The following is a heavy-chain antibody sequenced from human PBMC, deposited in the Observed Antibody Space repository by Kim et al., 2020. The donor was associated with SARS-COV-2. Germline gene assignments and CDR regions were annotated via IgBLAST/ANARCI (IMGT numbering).Heavy chain of an antibody. Sequence: YSKSLKTRLTIAKDTSKNQVVLTMTNMDPVDTATYYCARIRGSYGYYFDYWGQGTLVTVSS. D-gene: IGHD1-26*01. J-gene: IGHJ4*02. CDR3: ARIRGSYGYYFDY. V-gene: IGHV2-70*01.